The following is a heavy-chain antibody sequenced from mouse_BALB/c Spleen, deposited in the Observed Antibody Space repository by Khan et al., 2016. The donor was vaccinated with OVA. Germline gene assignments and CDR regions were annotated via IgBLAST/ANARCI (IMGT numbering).Heavy chain of an antibody. J-gene: IGHJ4*01. V-gene: IGHV7-3*02. Sequence: EVELVESGGGLVQPGGSLRLSCATSGFTFSDYYMSWVRQPPGKALEWLGFIRNKANGYTTEYSASVKGRFTISRDNSQSILYLQMNTLRAEDSATYYCARDIRYYAMDYWGQGTSVTGSS. CDR3: ARDIRYYAMDY. CDR2: IRNKANGYTT. CDR1: GFTFSDYY.